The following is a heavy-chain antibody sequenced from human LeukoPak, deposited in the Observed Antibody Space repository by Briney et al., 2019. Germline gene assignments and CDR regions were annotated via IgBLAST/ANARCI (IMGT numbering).Heavy chain of an antibody. J-gene: IGHJ4*02. CDR3: AKCGNSGCHLIDY. CDR2: ISGRTGGT. D-gene: IGHD5-12*01. V-gene: IGHV3-23*01. Sequence: GGSPRLSCAASGFTFTTNAMSWVRQAPGKGLEWVSAISGRTGGTYYADSVKGRFTISRDNSKSTLYLQMDSLRAEDTAVYYCAKCGNSGCHLIDYWGQGTLVTVSS. CDR1: GFTFTTNA.